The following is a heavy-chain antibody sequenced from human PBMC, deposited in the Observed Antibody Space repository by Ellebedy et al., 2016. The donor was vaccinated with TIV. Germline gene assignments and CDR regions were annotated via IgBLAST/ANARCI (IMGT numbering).Heavy chain of an antibody. CDR3: ARGGLHSGRYYFQD. CDR2: IYHSGST. Sequence: SETLSLTCTVSGGSITNYYWSWIRQPPGRGLEWIGYIYHSGSTNYNPSLKSRVTISIDTSKNHFSLKLSSVTAADTAVYYCARGGLHSGRYYFQDWGQGTLVTVSS. J-gene: IGHJ1*01. D-gene: IGHD1-1*01. CDR1: GGSITNYY. V-gene: IGHV4-59*01.